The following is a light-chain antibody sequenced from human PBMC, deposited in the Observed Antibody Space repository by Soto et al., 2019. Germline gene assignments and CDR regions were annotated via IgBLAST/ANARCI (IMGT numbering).Light chain of an antibody. Sequence: IQITQSPCSLYEPLVYRATITCLVSQSISSYLNWYQQKPGKAPKLLIYAASSLQSGVPSRFSGSGSGTDFTLTISSLQPEDFATYYCQQSYSTLSITFGQGTRLEIK. V-gene: IGKV1-39*01. J-gene: IGKJ5*01. CDR2: AAS. CDR1: QSISSY. CDR3: QQSYSTLSIT.